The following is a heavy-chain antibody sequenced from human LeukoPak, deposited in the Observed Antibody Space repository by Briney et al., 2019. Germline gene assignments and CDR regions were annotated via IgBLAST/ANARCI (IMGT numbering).Heavy chain of an antibody. CDR1: GFTFSTCA. CDR2: ISGSGGTT. J-gene: IGHJ3*01. D-gene: IGHD6-13*01. V-gene: IGHV3-23*01. CDR3: AKDRSSSSWFDGYDF. Sequence: GGSLRLSCTASGFTFSTCAMSWVRPAPGKRLEWVSPISGSGGTTYYADSLKGRFTISRDNSKNTLFLQMNSLRAEDTAVYYCAKDRSSSSWFDGYDFWGQGTMVTVSS.